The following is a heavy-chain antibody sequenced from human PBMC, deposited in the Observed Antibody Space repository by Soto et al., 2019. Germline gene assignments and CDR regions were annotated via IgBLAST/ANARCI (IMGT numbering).Heavy chain of an antibody. Sequence: ASVKVSCKASGYTFTSYGISWVRQAPGQGLEWMGWISVYNGNTNYAQRFQGRVTMTTDTSTSTAYMELRSLRSDDTAMYYCARVEYYYGSGSYYKGAFDIWGQGTMVTVSS. D-gene: IGHD3-10*01. J-gene: IGHJ3*02. V-gene: IGHV1-18*01. CDR3: ARVEYYYGSGSYYKGAFDI. CDR1: GYTFTSYG. CDR2: ISVYNGNT.